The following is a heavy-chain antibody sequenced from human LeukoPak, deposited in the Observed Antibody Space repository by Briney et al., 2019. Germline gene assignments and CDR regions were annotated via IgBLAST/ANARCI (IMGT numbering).Heavy chain of an antibody. CDR1: GYTFSSYD. CDR3: ARGGTIYDTILEDPFDI. J-gene: IGHJ3*02. Sequence: ASVKVSCKASGYTFSSYDINWVRQAPGQGLEWMGWMNPKSGNTGYAQEFQGRVAMTRDTSITTACMELSSLISDDTAVYYCARGGTIYDTILEDPFDIWGQGTMVTVSS. D-gene: IGHD3-22*01. CDR2: MNPKSGNT. V-gene: IGHV1-8*01.